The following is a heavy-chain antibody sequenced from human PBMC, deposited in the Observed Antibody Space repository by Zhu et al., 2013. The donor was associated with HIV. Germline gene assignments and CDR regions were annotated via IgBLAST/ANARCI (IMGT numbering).Heavy chain of an antibody. J-gene: IGHJ3*01. CDR3: ARGGPDIVVAVGTFDL. CDR1: GGKLTYKA. D-gene: IGHD2-15*01. V-gene: IGHV1-69*05. CDR2: IIPVFGTT. Sequence: QEQLVQSGAEVKRPGSSVKVSCQASGGKLTYKAVSWIRQAPGQGFEWMGSIIPVFGTTKYGQNFKDRVTISTDKSKTTVYMELTSLTPDDTAVFYCARGGPDIVVAVGTFDLWGQGTKITVS.